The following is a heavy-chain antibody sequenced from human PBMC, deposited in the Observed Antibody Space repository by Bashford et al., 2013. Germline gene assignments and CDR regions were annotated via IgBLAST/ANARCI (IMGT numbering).Heavy chain of an antibody. D-gene: IGHD2-2*01. CDR2: IYYSGST. J-gene: IGHJ4*02. CDR1: GGSISSYY. CDR3: ARTRLGYCSSTSCSDYFDY. V-gene: IGHV4-59*01. Sequence: SETLSLTCTVSGGSISSYYWSWIRQPPGKGLEWIGYIYYSGSTNYNPSLKSRVTISVDTSKNQFSLKLSSVTAADTAVYYCARTRLGYCSSTSCSDYFDYWGQGTLVTVSS.